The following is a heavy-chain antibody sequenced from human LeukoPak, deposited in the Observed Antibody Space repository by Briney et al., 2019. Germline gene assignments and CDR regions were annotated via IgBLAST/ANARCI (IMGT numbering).Heavy chain of an antibody. J-gene: IGHJ4*02. Sequence: SETLSLTCTVSGGSISSYYWSWIRQPAGKGLEWIGHIYSGGFTSYNPSLMSRLTMSVDTSKNQFSLKLSPVTAADTAVYYCAREEAAAGRSVDYWGQGTLVTVSS. CDR1: GGSISSYY. CDR2: IYSGGFT. D-gene: IGHD6-13*01. V-gene: IGHV4-4*07. CDR3: AREEAAAGRSVDY.